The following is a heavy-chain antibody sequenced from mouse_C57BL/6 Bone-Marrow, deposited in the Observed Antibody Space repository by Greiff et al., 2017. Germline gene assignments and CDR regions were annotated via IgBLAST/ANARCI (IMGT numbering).Heavy chain of an antibody. CDR3: AGTYGSSYCDY. J-gene: IGHJ2*01. Sequence: DVKLVESGGGLVKPGGSLKLSCAASGFTFSDYGMHWVRQAPEKGLEWVAYISSGSHTIYYADSVKGRFTLFRDIAKNPLFLQMTSLRSEDTAMYYCAGTYGSSYCDYWGQGATRAVSS. CDR2: ISSGSHTI. V-gene: IGHV5-17*01. CDR1: GFTFSDYG. D-gene: IGHD1-1*01.